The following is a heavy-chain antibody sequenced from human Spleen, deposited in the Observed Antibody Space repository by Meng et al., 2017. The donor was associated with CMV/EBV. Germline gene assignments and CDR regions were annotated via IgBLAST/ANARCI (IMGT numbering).Heavy chain of an antibody. Sequence: ASVKVSCKASGYTFTDNYLHWVRQAPGQGLEWVGWVSPKSGGTNYSQKFQGRVTMTRDTSMRTAYVELRRLRSDDTAVYFCAGEFYFFGSNYYPHYFDSWGQGTLVTVSS. CDR2: VSPKSGGT. D-gene: IGHD3-3*01. CDR3: AGEFYFFGSNYYPHYFDS. CDR1: GYTFTDNY. J-gene: IGHJ4*02. V-gene: IGHV1-2*02.